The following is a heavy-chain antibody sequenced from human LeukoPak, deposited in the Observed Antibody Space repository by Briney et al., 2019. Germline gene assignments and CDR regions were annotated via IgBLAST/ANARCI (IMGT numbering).Heavy chain of an antibody. V-gene: IGHV3-23*01. CDR2: ISGSGSAT. J-gene: IGHJ3*02. CDR3: AKDSGGWELQHDAFDI. CDR1: GFTFSNYA. Sequence: PGGSLRLSCAASGFTFSNYAMNWVRQAPGKGLEWVSAISGSGSATYYADSVKGRFTISRDNSKNTLYLQMNSLRAEDTAVYYCAKDSGGWELQHDAFDIWGQGTMVTVSS. D-gene: IGHD1-26*01.